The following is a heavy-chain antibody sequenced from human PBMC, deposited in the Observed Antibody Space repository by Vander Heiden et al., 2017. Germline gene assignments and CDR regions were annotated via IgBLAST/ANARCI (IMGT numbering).Heavy chain of an antibody. CDR2: IWYDGTNK. Sequence: QVQLVASGGGVVQPGSSLSLACAAPGSTLSSYGMHGVRQAPGKGLEWVAIIWYDGTNKHYADSVKGRFTISRDNSKNTLYLQMNSLRAEDTAVYYCAREYYGSGSYYNGWFDPWGQGTLVTVSS. J-gene: IGHJ5*02. CDR3: AREYYGSGSYYNGWFDP. D-gene: IGHD3-10*01. CDR1: GSTLSSYG. V-gene: IGHV3-33*01.